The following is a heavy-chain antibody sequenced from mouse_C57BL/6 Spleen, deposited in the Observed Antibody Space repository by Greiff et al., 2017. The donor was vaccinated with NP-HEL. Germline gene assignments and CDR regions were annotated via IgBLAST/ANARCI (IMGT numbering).Heavy chain of an antibody. Sequence: VQLVESGPELVKPGASVKISCKASGYAFSSSWMNWVKQRPGKGLEWIGRIYPGDGDTNYNGKFKGKATLTADKSSSTAYMQLSSLTSEDSAVYFCAGGSSFYYAMDYWGQGTSVTVSS. CDR2: IYPGDGDT. CDR3: AGGSSFYYAMDY. D-gene: IGHD1-1*01. J-gene: IGHJ4*01. V-gene: IGHV1-82*01. CDR1: GYAFSSSW.